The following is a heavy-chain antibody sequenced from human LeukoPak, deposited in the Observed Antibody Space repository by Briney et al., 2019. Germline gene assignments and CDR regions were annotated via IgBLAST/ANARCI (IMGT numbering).Heavy chain of an antibody. J-gene: IGHJ6*03. CDR2: IYPGDSDT. CDR1: GYSFTSYW. V-gene: IGHV5-51*01. Sequence: GESLKISCYGSGYSFTSYWNGWVRQMPGKGLEWMGIIYPGDSDTRYSPSFQGQVTISADKSISTAYLQWSSLKASDTAMYYCARHVSSTPRNYYYYMDVWGKGTTVTVSS. CDR3: ARHVSSTPRNYYYYMDV. D-gene: IGHD2-8*01.